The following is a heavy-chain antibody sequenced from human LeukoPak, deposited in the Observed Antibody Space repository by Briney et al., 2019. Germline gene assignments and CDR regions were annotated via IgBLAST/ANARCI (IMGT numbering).Heavy chain of an antibody. V-gene: IGHV4-30-4*01. CDR2: ISYSGTA. J-gene: IGHJ4*02. D-gene: IGHD5-12*01. CDR1: GGSFSGYY. Sequence: SETLSLTCAVYGGSFSGYYWSWIRQPPGKGLEWIGYISYSGTAYYNPSLKSRVTISVDTSKNQLSLRLSSVTAADTAVYYCARDHSGYDRFDFWGQGTLVTVSS. CDR3: ARDHSGYDRFDF.